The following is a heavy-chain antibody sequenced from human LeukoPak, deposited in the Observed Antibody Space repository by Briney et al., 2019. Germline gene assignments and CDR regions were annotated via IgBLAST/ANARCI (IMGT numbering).Heavy chain of an antibody. J-gene: IGHJ4*02. CDR2: IFPIFDTT. V-gene: IGHV1-69*13. Sequence: GASVKVSCKASGGTFSSYSISWVRQAPGQGLEGMGGIFPIFDTTNYAQKFQGRVTITADESTSTAYMELSSLKSEDTAVYYCARDGVGATKRGAFDYWGQGTLVTASS. CDR1: GGTFSSYS. D-gene: IGHD1-26*01. CDR3: ARDGVGATKRGAFDY.